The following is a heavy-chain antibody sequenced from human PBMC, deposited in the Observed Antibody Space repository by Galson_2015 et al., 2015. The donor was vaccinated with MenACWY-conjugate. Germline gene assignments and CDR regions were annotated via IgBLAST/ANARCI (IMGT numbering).Heavy chain of an antibody. CDR2: IKKDGSEK. J-gene: IGHJ6*02. CDR1: GFTFRNYW. CDR3: ARGHYGMDV. Sequence: SLRLSCAVSGFTFRNYWMTWVRQAPGKGLEWVASIKKDGSEKYYVDSVKGRFTISRDNTKNSMYLEMNSLRAEDTAVYYCARGHYGMDVWVQGTTATASS. V-gene: IGHV3-7*03.